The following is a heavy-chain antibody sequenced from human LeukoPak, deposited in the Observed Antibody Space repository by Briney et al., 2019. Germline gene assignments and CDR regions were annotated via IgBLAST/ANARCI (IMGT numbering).Heavy chain of an antibody. CDR1: GFTFSSYW. V-gene: IGHV3-74*01. Sequence: GGSLRLSCAASGFTFSSYWMHWVRQAPGKGLVWVPGINSDGTSPIYADSVKGRFTISRDNSKNTLYLQMNSLRAEDTAVYYCARAAYSSTWYSRYFDLWGRGTLVTVSS. CDR2: INSDGTSP. CDR3: ARAAYSSTWYSRYFDL. D-gene: IGHD6-13*01. J-gene: IGHJ2*01.